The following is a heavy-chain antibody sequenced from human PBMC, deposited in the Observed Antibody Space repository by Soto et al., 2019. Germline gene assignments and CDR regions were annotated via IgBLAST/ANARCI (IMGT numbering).Heavy chain of an antibody. D-gene: IGHD3-22*01. J-gene: IGHJ4*02. CDR3: AKDQTDVVPYDSSGYYLDY. CDR1: GFTFSSYG. CDR2: ISYDGSNK. Sequence: PGGSLRLSCAASGFTFSSYGMHWVRQAPGKGLEWVAVISYDGSNKYYADSVKGRFTISRDNSKNTLYLQMNSLRAEDTAVYYCAKDQTDVVPYDSSGYYLDYWGQGTLVTVSS. V-gene: IGHV3-30*18.